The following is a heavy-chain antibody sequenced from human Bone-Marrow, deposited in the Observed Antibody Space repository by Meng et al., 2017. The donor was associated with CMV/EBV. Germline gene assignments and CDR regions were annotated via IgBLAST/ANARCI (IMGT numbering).Heavy chain of an antibody. CDR1: GGTFSSYA. D-gene: IGHD6-13*01. J-gene: IGHJ6*01. CDR2: IIPIFGTA. CDR3: ARANSSSWEPEDYYYYGMDV. Sequence: SVKVSCKASGGTFSSYAISWVRQAPGQGLEWMGGIIPIFGTANYAQKFQGRVTITTDESTSTAYMELSSLRSEDTAVYYCARANSSSWEPEDYYYYGMDVWGQGTTVTVYS. V-gene: IGHV1-69*05.